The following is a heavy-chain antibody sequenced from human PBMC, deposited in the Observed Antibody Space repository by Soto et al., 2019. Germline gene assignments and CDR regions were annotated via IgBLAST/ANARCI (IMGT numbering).Heavy chain of an antibody. CDR3: ARESGYISGWYRTRSQDIDY. V-gene: IGHV3-7*01. J-gene: IGHJ4*02. CDR2: IKQDGSEK. D-gene: IGHD6-19*01. CDR1: GFTFSSYW. Sequence: PGGSLRLSCAASGFTFSSYWMSWVRQAPGKGLEWVANIKQDGSEKYYVDSVKGRFTISRDNAKNSLYLQMNSLRAEDTAVYYCARESGYISGWYRTRSQDIDYWGQATLVTVSS.